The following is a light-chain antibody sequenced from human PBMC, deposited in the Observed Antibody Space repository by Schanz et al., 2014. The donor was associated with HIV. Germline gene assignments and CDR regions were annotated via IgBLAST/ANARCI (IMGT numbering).Light chain of an antibody. V-gene: IGLV2-14*03. Sequence: QSVLTQPASVSGSPGQSIAISCTGTNSDIGAYNYVSWYQQHPDKAPKLIIYDVNNRPSGVSNRFSGSKSGNTASLTISGLQAEDEADYYCSSYTSSSTLVFGGGTKLTVL. CDR2: DVN. CDR3: SSYTSSSTLV. CDR1: NSDIGAYNY. J-gene: IGLJ2*01.